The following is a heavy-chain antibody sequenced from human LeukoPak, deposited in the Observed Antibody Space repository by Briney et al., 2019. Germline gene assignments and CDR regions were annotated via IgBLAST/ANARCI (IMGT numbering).Heavy chain of an antibody. Sequence: GRSLRLSCAASGFTFSSYGMQWVRQAPGKGLEWVALIWYDGSKEYYADSVKGRFTISRDNSKSTLYLQMNSLRTEDTAIYYCARSTGDWYFDLWGRGTLATVSS. CDR1: GFTFSSYG. V-gene: IGHV3-33*01. J-gene: IGHJ2*01. CDR3: ARSTGDWYFDL. CDR2: IWYDGSKE. D-gene: IGHD7-27*01.